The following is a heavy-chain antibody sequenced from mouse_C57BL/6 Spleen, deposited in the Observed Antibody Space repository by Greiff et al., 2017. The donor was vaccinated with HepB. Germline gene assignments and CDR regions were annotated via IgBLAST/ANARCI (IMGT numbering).Heavy chain of an antibody. J-gene: IGHJ2*01. CDR2: ISYSGST. D-gene: IGHD6-5*01. V-gene: IGHV3-1*01. CDR3: ARAYQSYYFDY. CDR1: GYSITSGYD. Sequence: EVQLQESGPGMVKPSQSLSLTCTVTGYSITSGYDWHWIRHFPGNKLEWMGYISYSGSTNYNPSLKSRISITHDTSKNHFFLKLNSVTTEDTATYYCARAYQSYYFDYWGQGTTLTVSS.